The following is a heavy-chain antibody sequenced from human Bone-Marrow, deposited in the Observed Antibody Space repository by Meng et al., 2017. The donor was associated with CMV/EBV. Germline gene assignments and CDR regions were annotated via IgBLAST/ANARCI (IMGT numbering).Heavy chain of an antibody. Sequence: ASLKVSWKASGYTFTSYDINWVRQATGQGLEWMGWMNPNSGNTGYAQKFQGRVTMTRNTSISTAYMELSSLRSEDTAVYYCARGRSSSWSDWFDPWGQGTLVTVSS. CDR2: MNPNSGNT. V-gene: IGHV1-8*01. D-gene: IGHD6-6*01. J-gene: IGHJ5*02. CDR1: GYTFTSYD. CDR3: ARGRSSSWSDWFDP.